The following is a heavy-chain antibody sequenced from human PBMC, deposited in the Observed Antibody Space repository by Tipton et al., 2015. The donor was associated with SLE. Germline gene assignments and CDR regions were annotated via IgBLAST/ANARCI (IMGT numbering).Heavy chain of an antibody. D-gene: IGHD3-10*01. Sequence: LRLSCTVSGGSISSSSYYWGWIRQPPGKGLEWIGNIYYGGGSPYGGTTYHNPSLKSRVSISVDTSKSQFSLKLSSVTAADTAVYYCARRVGDKSSWFWFDSWGQGILVTVSS. V-gene: IGHV4-39*07. J-gene: IGHJ5*01. CDR1: GGSISSSSYY. CDR3: ARRVGDKSSWFWFDS. CDR2: IYYGGGSPYGGTT.